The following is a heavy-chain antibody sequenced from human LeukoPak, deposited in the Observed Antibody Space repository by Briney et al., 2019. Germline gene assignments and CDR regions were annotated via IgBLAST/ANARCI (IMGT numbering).Heavy chain of an antibody. V-gene: IGHV1-69*13. D-gene: IGHD3-3*01. Sequence: ASVKVSCKASGGTFSSYAISWVRQAPGQGLEWMGGIIPIFGTANYAQKFQGRVTITADESTSTAYMELSSLRSEDTAVYYCATSRRRYYDFWSGYLDWGQGTLVTVSS. J-gene: IGHJ4*02. CDR3: ATSRRRYYDFWSGYLD. CDR1: GGTFSSYA. CDR2: IIPIFGTA.